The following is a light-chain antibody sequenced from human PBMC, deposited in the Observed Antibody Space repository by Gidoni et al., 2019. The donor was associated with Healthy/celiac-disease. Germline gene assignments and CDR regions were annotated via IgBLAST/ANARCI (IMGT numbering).Light chain of an antibody. CDR1: SSDVGGYNY. CDR2: EVS. J-gene: IGLJ1*01. CDR3: SSYTSSSTPYV. V-gene: IGLV2-14*01. Sequence: QSALTQPAPVSGSPGQSITISCIGTSSDVGGYNYFTWYQKHPGKAPKLMIYEVSNRPSGVSNRFSGSKSVNTASLTISGLQAEDEADYYCSSYTSSSTPYVFGTGTKVTVL.